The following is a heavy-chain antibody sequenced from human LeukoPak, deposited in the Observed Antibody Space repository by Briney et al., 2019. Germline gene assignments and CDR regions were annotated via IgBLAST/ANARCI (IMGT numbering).Heavy chain of an antibody. CDR2: ITPSSGAT. D-gene: IGHD3-10*01. V-gene: IGHV1-2*02. CDR3: ARGMGSGTYRRFDF. CDR1: GYTFTAYN. Sequence: ASVKVSCKTSGYTFTAYNIHWVRQAPGQGLQWMGWITPSSGATSYAQQLQGRITMTRDTSISTAYMELNNLVSDDTAVYFCARGMGSGTYRRFDFWGQGTLVTVSS. J-gene: IGHJ4*02.